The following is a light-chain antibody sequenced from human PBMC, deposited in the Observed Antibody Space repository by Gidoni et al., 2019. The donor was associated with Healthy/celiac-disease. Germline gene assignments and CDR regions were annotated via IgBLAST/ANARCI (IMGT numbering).Light chain of an antibody. V-gene: IGKV1-39*01. CDR2: AAS. J-gene: IGKJ2*01. CDR3: QQSYSTLLYT. CDR1: QSISSY. Sequence: DIQMTQSPSSLSASVGDRVTITCRASQSISSYLNWYQQKPGKAPKLLIYAASSLQSGAPSRFSGSGSGTDFTLTISSLQPEDFATYYCQQSYSTLLYTFXXXTKLEIK.